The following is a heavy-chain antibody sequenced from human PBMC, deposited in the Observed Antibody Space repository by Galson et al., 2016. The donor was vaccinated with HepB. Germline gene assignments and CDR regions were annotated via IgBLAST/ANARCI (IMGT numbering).Heavy chain of an antibody. D-gene: IGHD6-13*01. CDR2: ISYDGSNK. J-gene: IGHJ4*02. Sequence: SLRLSCAASGFTFSSHGMHWVRQAPGKGLEWVAVISYDGSNKYYADSVKGRFTISRDKSKNTLYLQMNSLRAEDTAVYYCAKEQYTSRWYAEYYFDYWGQGTLVTVSS. CDR1: GFTFSSHG. V-gene: IGHV3-30*18. CDR3: AKEQYTSRWYAEYYFDY.